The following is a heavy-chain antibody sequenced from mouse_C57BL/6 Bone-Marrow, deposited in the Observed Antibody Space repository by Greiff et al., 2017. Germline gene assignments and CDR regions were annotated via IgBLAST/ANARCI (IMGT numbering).Heavy chain of an antibody. J-gene: IGHJ2*01. CDR1: GYTFTSYG. Sequence: VQLVESGAELARPGASVKLSCKASGYTFTSYGISWVKQRTGQGLEWIGEIYPRSGNTYYNEKFKGKATLTADTSSSTAYMERRSLTSEDSEVYFCARSPGGYFDDWGQGTTLTVSS. CDR2: IYPRSGNT. CDR3: ARSPGGYFDD. V-gene: IGHV1-81*01.